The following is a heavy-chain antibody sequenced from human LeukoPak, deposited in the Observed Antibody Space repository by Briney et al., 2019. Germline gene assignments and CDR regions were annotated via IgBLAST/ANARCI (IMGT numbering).Heavy chain of an antibody. CDR2: ISSSSSYI. J-gene: IGHJ4*02. V-gene: IGHV3-21*01. CDR1: EFTFSRYS. D-gene: IGHD2-2*01. CDR3: AVIVVVPAARQYFDY. Sequence: GGSLRLSCAASEFTFSRYSMNWVRQAPGKGLEWVSSISSSSSYIYYADSVKGRFTISRDNAKNSLYLQMNSLRAEDTAVYYCAVIVVVPAARQYFDYWGQGTLVTVSS.